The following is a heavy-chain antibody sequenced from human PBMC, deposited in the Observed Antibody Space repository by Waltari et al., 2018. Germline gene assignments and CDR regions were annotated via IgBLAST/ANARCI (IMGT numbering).Heavy chain of an antibody. D-gene: IGHD3-10*01. V-gene: IGHV3-7*03. CDR2: INYDGSEK. J-gene: IGHJ4*02. Sequence: DVQLVESGGGLVQPGGSLRHPWEVSASTFSTYWMTWVRQASGRGLEWVANINYDGSEKNYVDSVKGRFSISRDNARNSLYLQMNSLRAEDTAVYYCATYRWLGYWGQGTLVTVSS. CDR3: ATYRWLGY. CDR1: ASTFSTYW.